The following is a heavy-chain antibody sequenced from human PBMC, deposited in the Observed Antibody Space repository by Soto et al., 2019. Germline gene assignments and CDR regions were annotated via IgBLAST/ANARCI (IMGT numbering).Heavy chain of an antibody. V-gene: IGHV1-3*01. D-gene: IGHD3-10*01. CDR2: INAGNGNT. CDR1: GYTFTSYA. Sequence: GASVKVSCKASGYTFTSYAMHWVRQAPGQRLEWMGWINAGNGNTKYSQKFQGRVTITRDTSASTAYMELSSLRSEDTAVYYCARGRGSPSYYDHYYYGMDVWGQGTKVTVSS. J-gene: IGHJ6*02. CDR3: ARGRGSPSYYDHYYYGMDV.